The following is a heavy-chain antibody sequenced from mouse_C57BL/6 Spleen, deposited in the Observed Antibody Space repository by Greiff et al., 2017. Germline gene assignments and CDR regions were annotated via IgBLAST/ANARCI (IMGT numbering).Heavy chain of an antibody. CDR1: GFNIKDDY. CDR3: TTGGNYGFAY. V-gene: IGHV14-4*01. J-gene: IGHJ3*01. D-gene: IGHD2-1*01. CDR2: IDPENGDT. Sequence: VQLQQSGAELVRPGASVMLSCTAAGFNIKDDYMHWVKQRPEQGLDWICWIDPENGDTEYASKFQGKATITADTSSNTAYLQLSSLTSEDTAVYYCTTGGNYGFAYWGQGTLVTVSA.